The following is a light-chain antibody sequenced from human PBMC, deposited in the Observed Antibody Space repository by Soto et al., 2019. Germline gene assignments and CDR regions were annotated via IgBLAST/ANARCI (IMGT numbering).Light chain of an antibody. CDR3: QQSQSYPT. Sequence: DIQMTQSPSSLSASVGDRVTITCRASQSISDWLAWFQQKPGKAPKLLIYKASSLESGVPSRFSGSGSGTEFTLTSRRLQPDDFATYYCQQSQSYPTFGQGTRVEIK. CDR2: KAS. CDR1: QSISDW. V-gene: IGKV1-5*03. J-gene: IGKJ1*01.